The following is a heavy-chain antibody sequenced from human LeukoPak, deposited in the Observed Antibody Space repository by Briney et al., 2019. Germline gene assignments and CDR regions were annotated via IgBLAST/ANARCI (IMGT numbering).Heavy chain of an antibody. CDR1: GGSFSGYY. D-gene: IGHD6-13*01. CDR3: AEGGAAAGRVDY. Sequence: SETLSLTCAVYGGSFSGYYWSWIRQPPGKGLEWLGEINHSGSTNYNPSLKSRVTISVDTSKNQFSLKLSSVTAADTAVYYCAEGGAAAGRVDYWGQGTLVTVSS. J-gene: IGHJ4*02. V-gene: IGHV4-34*01. CDR2: INHSGST.